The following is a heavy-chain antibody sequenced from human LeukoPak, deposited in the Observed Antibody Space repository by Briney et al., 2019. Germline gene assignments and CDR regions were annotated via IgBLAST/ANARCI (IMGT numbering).Heavy chain of an antibody. CDR2: IRSKAYGGTT. V-gene: IGHV3-49*04. Sequence: GGSLRLSCTASGFTFGDYAMSWVRQAPGKGLEWVGFIRSKAYGGTTEYAASVKGRFTISRDDSKSIAYLQMNSLKTEDTAVYYCTRTTGIKYYYYGMDVWGQGTTVTVSS. J-gene: IGHJ6*02. D-gene: IGHD1-1*01. CDR1: GFTFGDYA. CDR3: TRTTGIKYYYYGMDV.